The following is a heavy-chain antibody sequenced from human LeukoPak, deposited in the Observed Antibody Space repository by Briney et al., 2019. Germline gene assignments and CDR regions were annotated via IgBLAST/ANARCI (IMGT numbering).Heavy chain of an antibody. Sequence: SETLSLTCAVYGGSFSGYYWSWIRQPPGKGLEWIGEINHSGSTNYNPSLKSRVTISVDTSKNQFSLKLSSVTAADTAVYYCARGQGRAITNVDYWGQGTLVTVSS. V-gene: IGHV4-34*01. CDR3: ARGQGRAITNVDY. J-gene: IGHJ4*02. CDR2: INHSGST. CDR1: GGSFSGYY. D-gene: IGHD1-14*01.